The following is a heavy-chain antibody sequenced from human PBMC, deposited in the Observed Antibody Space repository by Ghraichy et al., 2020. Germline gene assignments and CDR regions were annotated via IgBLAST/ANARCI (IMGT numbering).Heavy chain of an antibody. J-gene: IGHJ4*02. CDR1: GFTLSNYW. V-gene: IGHV3-74*01. D-gene: IGHD2-15*01. CDR3: AREYCSGGRCFFGTGGSHFDY. CDR2: IKSDGSST. Sequence: AGSLRLSCTASGFTLSNYWMHWVRQAPGKGLVWVSRIKSDGSSTTYADSVKGRFTISRDNTRNTLYLQMNSLRAEDTGVYYCAREYCSGGRCFFGTGGSHFDYWGQGTLVTVSS.